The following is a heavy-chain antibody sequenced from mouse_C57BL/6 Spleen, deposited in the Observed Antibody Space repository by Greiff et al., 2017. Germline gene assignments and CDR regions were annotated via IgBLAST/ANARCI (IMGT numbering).Heavy chain of an antibody. Sequence: EVQGVESGGGLVKPGGSLKLSCAASGFTFSDYGMHWVRQAPEKGLEWVAYISSGSSTIYYADTVKGRFTISRDNATNTLFLQMTSLRSEDTAMYYCARVPYDYGDVPYYFDFWRQGTTLTVSS. CDR2: ISSGSSTI. D-gene: IGHD2-4*01. CDR3: ARVPYDYGDVPYYFDF. V-gene: IGHV5-17*01. CDR1: GFTFSDYG. J-gene: IGHJ2*01.